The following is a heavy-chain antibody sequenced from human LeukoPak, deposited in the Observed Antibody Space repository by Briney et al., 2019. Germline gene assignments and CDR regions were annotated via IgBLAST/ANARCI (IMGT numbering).Heavy chain of an antibody. CDR2: IGGSGGST. CDR3: ARASLLWFGESPILGY. J-gene: IGHJ4*02. Sequence: GGSLRLSCAASGFTFSSYAMSWVRQAPGKGLEWVSAIGGSGGSTYYADSVKGRFTISRDNSKNTLYLQMNSLRAEDTAVYYCARASLLWFGESPILGYWGQGTLVTVSS. V-gene: IGHV3-23*01. D-gene: IGHD3-10*01. CDR1: GFTFSSYA.